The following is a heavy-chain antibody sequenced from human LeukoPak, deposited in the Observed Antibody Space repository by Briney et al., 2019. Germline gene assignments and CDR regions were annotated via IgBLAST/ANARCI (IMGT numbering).Heavy chain of an antibody. CDR3: ARCGGWGSGSSYYYYMDV. V-gene: IGHV4-61*02. Sequence: PSETLSLTCTVSGGSISSGSYYWSWIRQPDGKGLEWIGRIYTSGSTNYNPSLKSRVTISVDTSKNQFSLKLSSVTAADTAVYYCARCGGWGSGSSYYYYMDVWGKGTTVTVSS. CDR2: IYTSGST. J-gene: IGHJ6*03. D-gene: IGHD3-10*01. CDR1: GGSISSGSYY.